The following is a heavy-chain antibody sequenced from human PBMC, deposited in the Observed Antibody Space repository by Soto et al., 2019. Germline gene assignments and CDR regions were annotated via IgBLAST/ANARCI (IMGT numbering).Heavy chain of an antibody. CDR2: INPIGVYT. CDR3: ATGGGIVVVTGPYDP. J-gene: IGHJ5*02. Sequence: QVQLVQSGAEVKKPGASVKVSCKASGYTFSSYYMNWVRQAPGQGLEWLGIINPIGVYTTYAPRFLCIVNKTSDTSPRTVHKKMGNLTTEAPAVYYCATGGGIVVVTGPYDPWGQGTLVKVSS. D-gene: IGHD2-21*02. V-gene: IGHV1-46*03. CDR1: GYTFSSYY.